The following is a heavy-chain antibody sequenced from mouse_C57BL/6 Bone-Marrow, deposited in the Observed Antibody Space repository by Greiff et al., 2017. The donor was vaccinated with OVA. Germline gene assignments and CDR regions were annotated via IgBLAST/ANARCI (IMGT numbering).Heavy chain of an antibody. CDR2: IRSKSNNYAT. CDR1: GFSFNTYA. D-gene: IGHD1-1*01. Sequence: EVQRVESGGGLVQPKGSLKLSCAASGFSFNTYAMNWVRQAPGKGLEWVARIRSKSNNYATYYADSVKDRFTISRDDSESMLYLQMNNLKTEDTAMYYCVRQYYYGTPAWFAYWSQGTLVTVSA. V-gene: IGHV10-1*01. J-gene: IGHJ3*01. CDR3: VRQYYYGTPAWFAY.